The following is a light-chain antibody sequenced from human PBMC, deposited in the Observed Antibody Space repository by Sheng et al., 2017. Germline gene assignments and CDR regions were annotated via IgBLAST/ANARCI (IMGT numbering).Light chain of an antibody. Sequence: EIVLTQSPGTLSLSPGERATLSCRASQSVSSSYLAWYQQKPGQAPRLLIYGASSRATDIPDRFSGSGSGTDFTLTISRLEPEDFAVYYCQQYNNWPTFGQGTKVEIK. J-gene: IGKJ1*01. CDR2: GAS. CDR1: QSVSSSY. CDR3: QQYNNWPT. V-gene: IGKV3-20*01.